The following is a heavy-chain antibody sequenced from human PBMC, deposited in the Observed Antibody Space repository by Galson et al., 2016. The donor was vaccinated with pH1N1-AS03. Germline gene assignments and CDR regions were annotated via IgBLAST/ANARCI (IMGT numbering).Heavy chain of an antibody. Sequence: SLRLSCAASGFTFDDYAIHWVRHAPGKGLEWVSLINWDGSKTYLADSVKGRFTISRDNSRNSIYLQVNSLRAEDTSLYYCGRGDTTWTRIIDYWGQGTLVTVSS. CDR3: GRGDTTWTRIIDY. J-gene: IGHJ4*02. D-gene: IGHD1-1*01. V-gene: IGHV3-43D*04. CDR2: INWDGSKT. CDR1: GFTFDDYA.